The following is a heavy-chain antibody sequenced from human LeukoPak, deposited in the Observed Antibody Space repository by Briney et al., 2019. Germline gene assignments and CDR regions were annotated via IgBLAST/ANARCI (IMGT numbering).Heavy chain of an antibody. CDR2: ISSSSSYI. Sequence: PGGSLRLSCAASGFTFSSYSMNWVRQAPGKGLEWVSSISSSSSYIYYADSVKGRFTISRDNAKNSLYLQMNSLRAEDTAVYYCARIFKKTVPAANGRYWYFDLWGRGTLVTVSS. CDR1: GFTFSSYS. D-gene: IGHD2-2*01. J-gene: IGHJ2*01. V-gene: IGHV3-21*01. CDR3: ARIFKKTVPAANGRYWYFDL.